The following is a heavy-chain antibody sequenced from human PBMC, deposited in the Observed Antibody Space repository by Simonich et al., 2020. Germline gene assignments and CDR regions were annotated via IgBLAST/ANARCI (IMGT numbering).Heavy chain of an antibody. CDR3: ARWAYSSSYFDY. D-gene: IGHD6-6*01. V-gene: IGHV4-39*01. Sequence: QLQLQESGPGLVKPSETLSLTCTVSGGSISSSSYYWGWIRQPPGKGLEWIVSIYYSGGPYYNPSLKSRVTISVDTSKNQFSLKLSSVTAADTAVYYCARWAYSSSYFDYWGQGTLVTVSS. CDR1: GGSISSSSYY. J-gene: IGHJ4*02. CDR2: IYYSGGP.